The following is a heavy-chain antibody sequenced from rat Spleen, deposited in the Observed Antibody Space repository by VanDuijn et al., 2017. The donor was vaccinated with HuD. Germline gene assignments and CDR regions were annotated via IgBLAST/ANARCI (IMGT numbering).Heavy chain of an antibody. CDR1: GITFRNYG. V-gene: IGHV5-19*01. J-gene: IGHJ4*01. CDR3: ATDYFGGYVLDA. Sequence: EVQLMESGGGLVQPGESLKLSCAASGITFRNYGMHWIRQAPTKGLEWVASISPSGGNTYYRDSVKGRFTISRDNEKITLYLQMDSLRSEDTATYYCATDYFGGYVLDAWGQGTSVTVSS. D-gene: IGHD1-11*01. CDR2: ISPSGGNT.